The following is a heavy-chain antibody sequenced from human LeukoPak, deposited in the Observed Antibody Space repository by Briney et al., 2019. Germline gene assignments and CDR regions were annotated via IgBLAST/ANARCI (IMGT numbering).Heavy chain of an antibody. V-gene: IGHV3-33*01. Sequence: QTGGSLRLSCAASGFTFSSYGMHWVRQAPGKGLEWVAVIWYDGSNKYYADSVKGRFTISRDNSKNTLYLQMNSLRAEDTAVYYLARDLIVVVPAGYPGRNGGMDVWGKGTTVNVSS. J-gene: IGHJ6*04. CDR3: ARDLIVVVPAGYPGRNGGMDV. D-gene: IGHD2-2*01. CDR2: IWYDGSNK. CDR1: GFTFSSYG.